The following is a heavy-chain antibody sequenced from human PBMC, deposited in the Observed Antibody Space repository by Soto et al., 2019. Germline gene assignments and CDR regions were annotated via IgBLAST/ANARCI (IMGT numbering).Heavy chain of an antibody. CDR2: MNPNSGNT. J-gene: IGHJ3*02. CDR1: GYTFTSYD. D-gene: IGHD5-12*01. V-gene: IGHV1-8*01. Sequence: GASVKVSCKASGYTFTSYDINWVRQATGQGLEWMGWMNPNSGNTDYAQKFQGRVTMTRNTSISTAYMELSSLRSEDTAVYYCVKDHGYSGYDPQPTFDIWGQGTMVTVSS. CDR3: VKDHGYSGYDPQPTFDI.